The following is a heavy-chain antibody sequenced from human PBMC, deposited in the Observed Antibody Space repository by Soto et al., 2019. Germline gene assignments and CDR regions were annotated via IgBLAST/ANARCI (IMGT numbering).Heavy chain of an antibody. CDR1: GGSISSISYY. D-gene: IGHD1-1*01. J-gene: IGHJ6*02. CDR3: ARHVQRSWERYYYYGMDX. Sequence: SETLSLTCTVSGGSISSISYYWGWIRQPPGKGLEWIGSIYYSGSTYYNPSLKSRVTISVDTSKNQFSLKLSSVTAADAAVYYCARHVQRSWERYYYYGMDXWGQGTTVTVS. V-gene: IGHV4-39*01. CDR2: IYYSGST.